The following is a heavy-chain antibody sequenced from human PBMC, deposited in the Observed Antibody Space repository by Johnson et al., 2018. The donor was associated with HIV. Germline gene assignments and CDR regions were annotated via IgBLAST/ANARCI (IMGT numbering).Heavy chain of an antibody. Sequence: QVQLVESGGGVVQPGRSLRLSCAASGLTFSSYPMHWVRQAPGKGLEWVALVSYDGTNKYHADSVKGRFTISRDNSKSTVYLQMNSLRAEDTAVYYCANVYYDILTGYYYDAFDIWGQGTMVTVSS. J-gene: IGHJ3*02. CDR3: ANVYYDILTGYYYDAFDI. CDR1: GLTFSSYP. CDR2: VSYDGTNK. V-gene: IGHV3-30-3*01. D-gene: IGHD3-9*01.